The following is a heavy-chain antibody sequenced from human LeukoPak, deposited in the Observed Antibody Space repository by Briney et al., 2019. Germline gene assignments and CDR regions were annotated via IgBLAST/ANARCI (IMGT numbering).Heavy chain of an antibody. Sequence: SQTLSLTCAISGDSVSGKSAAWNWIRQSPSRGLEWLGRTYYRSKWYHEYAVSVKSRITINPDTSKNQFSLHLNSVTPEDTAVYYCARRLTQYDCFDPWGQGILVTVSS. CDR3: ARRLTQYDCFDP. V-gene: IGHV6-1*01. J-gene: IGHJ5*02. CDR2: TYYRSKWYH. D-gene: IGHD2-2*01. CDR1: GDSVSGKSAA.